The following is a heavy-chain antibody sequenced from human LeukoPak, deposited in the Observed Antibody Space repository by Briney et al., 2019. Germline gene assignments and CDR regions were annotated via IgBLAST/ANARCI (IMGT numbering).Heavy chain of an antibody. Sequence: SETLSLTCTVSGGSMSRYYWSWIRQPPGKGLEWIGYMYYSGSTDYNPSLKSRVTISVDTSKNQFSLKLSSVTAADTAVYYCAGAYSGSYYYYYYYGMDVWGQGTTVTVSS. CDR3: AGAYSGSYYYYYYYGMDV. D-gene: IGHD1-26*01. CDR2: MYYSGST. CDR1: GGSMSRYY. V-gene: IGHV4-59*08. J-gene: IGHJ6*02.